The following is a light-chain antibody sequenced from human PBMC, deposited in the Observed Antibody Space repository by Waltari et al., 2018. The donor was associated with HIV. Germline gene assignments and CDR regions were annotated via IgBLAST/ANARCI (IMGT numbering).Light chain of an antibody. CDR3: CSYAGSYTYV. Sequence: QSALTQPRSVSGSPGQSVTISCTGTSSDVGGYNYVSWYQQHPGKAPKRMIFDVSKRPAGVPDRFSGAKSGNTASLTSAGLQAEDEADYYCCSYAGSYTYVFGTGSEVTVL. CDR1: SSDVGGYNY. CDR2: DVS. J-gene: IGLJ1*01. V-gene: IGLV2-11*01.